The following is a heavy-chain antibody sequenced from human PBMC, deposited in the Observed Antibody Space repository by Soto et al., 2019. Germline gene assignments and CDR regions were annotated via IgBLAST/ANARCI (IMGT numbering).Heavy chain of an antibody. CDR3: ARDAAVAGRRAFDI. J-gene: IGHJ3*02. CDR2: INPNSGGT. D-gene: IGHD6-19*01. CDR1: GYTFTGYY. V-gene: IGHV1-2*04. Sequence: QVELVQSGAEVKKPGASVKVSCKASGYTFTGYYMHWVRQATGQGLEWMGWINPNSGGTNYAQKFQGWVTMTRDTSISTAYMELSRLRSDDTAVYYCARDAAVAGRRAFDIWGQGTMVTVSS.